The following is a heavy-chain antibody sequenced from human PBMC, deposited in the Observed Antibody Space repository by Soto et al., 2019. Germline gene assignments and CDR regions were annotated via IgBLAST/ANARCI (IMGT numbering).Heavy chain of an antibody. V-gene: IGHV3-23*01. Sequence: EVQLLESGGGLVQPGGSLRLSCAASGFTFSSYAMSWVRQAPGKGLEWVSAISGSGGSTYYADSVKGRFTISRDNSKNTLYLQMNSLRAEDTGVYYCAKERPGIAARRSGYFDYWGQGTLVTVSS. D-gene: IGHD6-6*01. J-gene: IGHJ4*02. CDR1: GFTFSSYA. CDR2: ISGSGGST. CDR3: AKERPGIAARRSGYFDY.